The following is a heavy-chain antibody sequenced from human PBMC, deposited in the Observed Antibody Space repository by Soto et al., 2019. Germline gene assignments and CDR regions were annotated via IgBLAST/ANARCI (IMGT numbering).Heavy chain of an antibody. Sequence: GGSLRLSCSASGFTFSSYAMHWVRQAPGKGLEYVSAISSNGGSTYYADSVKGRFTISRDNSKNTLYLQMSSLRAEDTAVYYCVKDQDSCGGDCFNWFDPWGQGTLVTVSS. D-gene: IGHD2-21*02. V-gene: IGHV3-64D*06. CDR3: VKDQDSCGGDCFNWFDP. J-gene: IGHJ5*02. CDR1: GFTFSSYA. CDR2: ISSNGGST.